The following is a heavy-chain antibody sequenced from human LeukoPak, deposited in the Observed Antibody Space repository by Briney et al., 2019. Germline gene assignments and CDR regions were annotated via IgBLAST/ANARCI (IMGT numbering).Heavy chain of an antibody. CDR3: ARAGGRRLRANYDSSGYYEPFDY. CDR1: GFTFSSYA. Sequence: PGGSLRLSCAASGFTFSSYAMHWVRQAPGKGLEWVAVISYDGSNKYYADSVKGRFTISRDNSKNTLYLQMNSLRAEDTAVYYCARAGGRRLRANYDSSGYYEPFDYWGQGTLVTVSS. CDR2: ISYDGSNK. J-gene: IGHJ4*02. V-gene: IGHV3-30-3*01. D-gene: IGHD3-22*01.